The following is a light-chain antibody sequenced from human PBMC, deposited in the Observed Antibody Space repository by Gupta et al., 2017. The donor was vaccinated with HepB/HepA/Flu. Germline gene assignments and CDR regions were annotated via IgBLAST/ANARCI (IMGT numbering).Light chain of an antibody. V-gene: IGKV1-9*01. CDR1: QGISSY. CDR3: QQVNTYPRT. J-gene: IGKJ1*01. CDR2: AAS. Sequence: DIQLTQSPSFLSASVGDRVTITCRASQGISSYLAWYQQRPGKALNLLIYAASTLQSGVPSRFSGSGSGTELSLSISSLQPEDFATYYCQQVNTYPRTFGQGTKVEIK.